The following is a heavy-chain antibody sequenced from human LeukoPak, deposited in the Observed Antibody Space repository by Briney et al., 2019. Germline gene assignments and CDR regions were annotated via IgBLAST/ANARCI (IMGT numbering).Heavy chain of an antibody. V-gene: IGHV3-66*02. CDR1: GFTVSSNY. CDR2: IYSGGST. Sequence: GGSLRLSCAASGFTVSSNYMSWVRQAPGKELQGVSVIYSGGSTYYADSVKGRFTISRDSSKNTLYPQMNSLRPEDTAVYYCAKAVAGRGYWGQGTLVTVSS. CDR3: AKAVAGRGY. D-gene: IGHD6-19*01. J-gene: IGHJ4*02.